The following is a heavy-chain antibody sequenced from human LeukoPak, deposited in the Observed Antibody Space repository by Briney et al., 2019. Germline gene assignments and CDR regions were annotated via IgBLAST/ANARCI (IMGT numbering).Heavy chain of an antibody. CDR2: FDPEDGET. J-gene: IGHJ3*02. V-gene: IGHV1-24*01. CDR3: ATWGNPNRSGWYGDAFDI. CDR1: GYTLTELS. D-gene: IGHD6-19*01. Sequence: ASVKVSCKVSGYTLTELSMHWVRQAPGKGLEWMGGFDPEDGETIYAQKFQGRVTMTEDTSTDTAYMELSSLRSEDTAVYYCATWGNPNRSGWYGDAFDIWGQGTMVTVSS.